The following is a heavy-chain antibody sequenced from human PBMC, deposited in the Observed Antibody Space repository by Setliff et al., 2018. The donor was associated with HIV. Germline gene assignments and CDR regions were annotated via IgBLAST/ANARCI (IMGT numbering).Heavy chain of an antibody. CDR1: GYNFNSFG. CDR3: ASLQQDTAMVSSDY. V-gene: IGHV1-18*01. Sequence: ASVKVSCKASGYNFNSFGINWVRQAPGQGLEWMGWISTYSDETSSSQNLQGRLTMTTDTSTGTAYMELRSLRSDDTAVYYCASLQQDTAMVSSDYWGQGTLVTVSS. CDR2: ISTYSDET. D-gene: IGHD5-18*01. J-gene: IGHJ4*02.